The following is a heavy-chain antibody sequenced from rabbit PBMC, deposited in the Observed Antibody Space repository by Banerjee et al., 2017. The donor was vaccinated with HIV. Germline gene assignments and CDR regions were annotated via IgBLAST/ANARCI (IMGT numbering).Heavy chain of an antibody. V-gene: IGHV1S40*01. J-gene: IGHJ3*01. Sequence: QSLEESGGGLVQPEGSLTLTCTASGFSFSSSYDMCWVRQAPGKGLEWIGCIYTTDGGTWFASWAKGRFTISKTSSTTVTLQLNSLTAADTATYFCARGDAGYAGYGYARSKLWGQGTLVTVS. CDR1: GFSFSSSYD. CDR3: ARGDAGYAGYGYARSKL. D-gene: IGHD6-1*01. CDR2: IYTTDGGT.